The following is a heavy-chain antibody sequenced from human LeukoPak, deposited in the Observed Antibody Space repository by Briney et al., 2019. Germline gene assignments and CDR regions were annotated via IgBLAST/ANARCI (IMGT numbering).Heavy chain of an antibody. CDR2: IYYSGST. V-gene: IGHV4-30-4*08. Sequence: SQTLSLTCTVPGGSISSGDYYWRWIRQPPGKGLEWIGYIYYSGSTYYNPSLKSRVTISVDTSKNQFSLKLSSVTAADTAVYYCASHKKYYYDSSGSKNFDYWGQGTLVTVSS. CDR1: GGSISSGDYY. CDR3: ASHKKYYYDSSGSKNFDY. J-gene: IGHJ4*02. D-gene: IGHD3-22*01.